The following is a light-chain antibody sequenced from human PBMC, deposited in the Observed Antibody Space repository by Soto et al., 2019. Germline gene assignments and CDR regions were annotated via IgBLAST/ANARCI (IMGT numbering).Light chain of an antibody. CDR2: GAS. CDR3: QQYGSSPVT. V-gene: IGKV3-20*01. J-gene: IGKJ1*01. CDR1: QSVSSSY. Sequence: EIELTQSPGTLSLSAGERATLSCRARQSVSSSYLAWYQQKPGQAPRLLIYGASSRATGIPDRFSGSGSGTDFTLTISRLEPEDFAVYYCQQYGSSPVTFGQGTKVEIK.